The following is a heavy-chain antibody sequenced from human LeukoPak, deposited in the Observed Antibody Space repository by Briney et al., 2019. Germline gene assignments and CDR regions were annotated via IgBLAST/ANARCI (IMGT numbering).Heavy chain of an antibody. CDR3: AREWDSGSYYLGYFDY. J-gene: IGHJ4*02. CDR2: IRNKANSYTT. V-gene: IGHV3-72*01. D-gene: IGHD1-26*01. CDR1: GFTFSDHY. Sequence: GGSLRLSCAASGFTFSDHYMDWVRQAPGKGLEWVGRIRNKANSYTTEYAASVKGRFTISRDDSKNSLYLQMNSLKCEDSAVYYCAREWDSGSYYLGYFDYWGQGTLVTVSS.